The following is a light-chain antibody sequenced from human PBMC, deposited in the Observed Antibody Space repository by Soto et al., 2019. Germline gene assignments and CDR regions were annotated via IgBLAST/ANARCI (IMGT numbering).Light chain of an antibody. CDR2: EVS. V-gene: IGLV2-23*02. CDR1: SSDVGSYNL. J-gene: IGLJ1*01. CDR3: CSYAGSSTLEV. Sequence: QSALTQPASASGSPGQSITISCTGTSSDVGSYNLVSWYQQHPGKAPKLMIYEVSKRPSGVSNRFSGSKSGNTASLTISGLQAEDKTDYYCCSYAGSSTLEVFGTGTKVTVL.